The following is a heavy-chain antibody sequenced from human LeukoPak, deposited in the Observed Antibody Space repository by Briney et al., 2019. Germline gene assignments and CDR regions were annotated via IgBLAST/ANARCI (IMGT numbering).Heavy chain of an antibody. D-gene: IGHD2/OR15-2a*01. CDR3: ARGPPCREYCSLEFYFDY. Sequence: GGSPRLSCAASGFTFSSYWMSWVRQAPGKRLEWVANIKQDGSEKYYVDSVKGRFTISRDNAKNSLYLQMNSLRAEDTAVYYCARGPPCREYCSLEFYFDYWGQGTLVTVSS. CDR2: IKQDGSEK. J-gene: IGHJ4*02. V-gene: IGHV3-7*05. CDR1: GFTFSSYW.